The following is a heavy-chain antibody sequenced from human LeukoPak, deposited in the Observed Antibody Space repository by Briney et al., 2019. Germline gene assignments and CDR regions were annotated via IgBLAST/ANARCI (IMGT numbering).Heavy chain of an antibody. Sequence: PGGSLRLSCAASGFTFTSSAMTWVRQAPGKGLQWVAGITASGGITYYADSVKGRFTISRDNSRNTLYLQMNSLRAEDTAVYYCARDQAVLDTAMPPEFDPWGQGTLVTVSS. V-gene: IGHV3-23*01. D-gene: IGHD5-18*01. CDR3: ARDQAVLDTAMPPEFDP. J-gene: IGHJ5*02. CDR1: GFTFTSSA. CDR2: ITASGGIT.